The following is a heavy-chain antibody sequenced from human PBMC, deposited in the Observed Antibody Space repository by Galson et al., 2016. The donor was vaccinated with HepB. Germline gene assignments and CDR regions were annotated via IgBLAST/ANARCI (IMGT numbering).Heavy chain of an antibody. D-gene: IGHD6-19*01. CDR3: AKVAVAGLSYYYAMDV. J-gene: IGHJ6*02. CDR1: GYIFNSYW. CDR2: IFPHDSDT. Sequence: QSGAEVKKPGESLKISCKGSGYIFNSYWIGWVRQMPGKGLEWMGIIFPHDSDTRYSPSLQGQVTISADKSISTAYLQWSSLKASDTAMYYCAKVAVAGLSYYYAMDVWGQGTTVTVSS. V-gene: IGHV5-51*01.